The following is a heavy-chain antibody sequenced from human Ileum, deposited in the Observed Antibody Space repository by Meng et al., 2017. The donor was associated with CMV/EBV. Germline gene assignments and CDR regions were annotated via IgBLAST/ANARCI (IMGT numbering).Heavy chain of an antibody. Sequence: ASVKVSCKASGYTFTSYGINWVRRAPGQGLEWMGWINTSNGNTNYAPKLQGRVTMTTDTSTSTVYMELRSLRFDDTAVYYCARGDPYYYYGIDVWGQGTTVTVSS. CDR1: GYTFTSYG. CDR3: ARGDPYYYYGIDV. V-gene: IGHV1-18*01. CDR2: INTSNGNT. J-gene: IGHJ6*02.